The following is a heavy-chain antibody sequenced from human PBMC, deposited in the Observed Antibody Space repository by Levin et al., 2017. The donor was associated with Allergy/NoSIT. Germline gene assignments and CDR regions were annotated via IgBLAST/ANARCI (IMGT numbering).Heavy chain of an antibody. CDR3: ARTAYYYDSSGYYGAFDI. D-gene: IGHD3-22*01. CDR2: IIPILGIA. J-gene: IGHJ3*02. V-gene: IGHV1-69*02. CDR1: GGTFSSYT. Sequence: SVKVSCKASGGTFSSYTISWVRQAPGQGLEWMGRIIPILGIANYAQKFQGRVTITADKSTSTAYMELSSLRSEDTAVYYCARTAYYYDSSGYYGAFDIWGQGTMVTVSS.